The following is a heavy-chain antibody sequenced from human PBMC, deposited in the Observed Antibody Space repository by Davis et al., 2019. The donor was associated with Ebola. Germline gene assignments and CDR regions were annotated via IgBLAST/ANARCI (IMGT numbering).Heavy chain of an antibody. CDR1: GYSFGIYW. V-gene: IGHV5-51*01. CDR2: IYTGDSDT. D-gene: IGHD1-20*01. Sequence: GESLKISCKTSGYSFGIYWIAWVRQMPGKGLEWMGIIYTGDSDTRYSPSFRGQVTISADKSIKTAFLQWSSLKASDTAMYYCASLRRTITGMDDGFDIWGQGTMVTVSS. J-gene: IGHJ3*02. CDR3: ASLRRTITGMDDGFDI.